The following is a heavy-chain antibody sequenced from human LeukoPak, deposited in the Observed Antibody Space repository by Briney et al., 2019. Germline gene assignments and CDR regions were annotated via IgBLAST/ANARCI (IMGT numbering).Heavy chain of an antibody. CDR1: GYTFTGYY. Sequence: ASVKVSCKASGYTFTGYYMHWVRQAPGQGLEWMGWINPNSGGTNYAQKFQGRVTMTRDTSISTAYMELSRLRSDDTAVYYRARVGGSSGWTNFDYWGQGTLVTVSS. CDR2: INPNSGGT. D-gene: IGHD6-19*01. CDR3: ARVGGSSGWTNFDY. V-gene: IGHV1-2*02. J-gene: IGHJ4*02.